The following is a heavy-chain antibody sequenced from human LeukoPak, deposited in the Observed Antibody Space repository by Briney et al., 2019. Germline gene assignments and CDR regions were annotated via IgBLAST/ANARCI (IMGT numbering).Heavy chain of an antibody. CDR1: GYTFTSYY. CDR3: ARDRRSGQLWLGILGN. J-gene: IGHJ4*02. Sequence: VASVKVSCKASGYTFTSYYMHWVRQAPGQGLEWMGIINPSGGSTSYAQKFQGRVTMTRDMSTSTVYMELSSLRSEDTAVYYCARDRRSGQLWLGILGNWGQGTLVTVSS. V-gene: IGHV1-46*01. D-gene: IGHD5-18*01. CDR2: INPSGGST.